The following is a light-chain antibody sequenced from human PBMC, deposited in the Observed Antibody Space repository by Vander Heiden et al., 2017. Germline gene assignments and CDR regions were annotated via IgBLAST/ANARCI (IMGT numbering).Light chain of an antibody. CDR1: QSVSSSY. CDR3: QQYGSSPHT. CDR2: GAS. Sequence: EIVLTQSPGTLSLSPGERATLSCRASQSVSSSYLAWYQQKPGQAPRLLIYGASSRAAGIPDRFSGSWSGTDFTLTISRLEPEDFVVYYCQQYGSSPHTFGGGTKVEIK. J-gene: IGKJ4*01. V-gene: IGKV3-20*01.